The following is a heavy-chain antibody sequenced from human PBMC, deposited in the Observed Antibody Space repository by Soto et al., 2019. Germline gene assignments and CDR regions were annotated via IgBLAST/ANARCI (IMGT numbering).Heavy chain of an antibody. Sequence: SETLSLTCTVSGGSISSYYWSWIRQPPGKGLEWIGYIYYSGSINYNPSLKSRVTISVDTSKNQFSLKLSSVTAADTAVYYCARHETLNGDYDYWGQGTLVTVSS. CDR2: IYYSGSI. J-gene: IGHJ4*02. D-gene: IGHD4-17*01. V-gene: IGHV4-59*08. CDR3: ARHETLNGDYDY. CDR1: GGSISSYY.